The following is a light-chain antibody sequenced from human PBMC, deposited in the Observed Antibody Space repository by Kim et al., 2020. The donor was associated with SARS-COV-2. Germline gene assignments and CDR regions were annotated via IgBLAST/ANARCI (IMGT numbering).Light chain of an antibody. Sequence: QSFTISCPGTSSDVGGYNYVSWYQQHPGKAPKLMIYDVSNRPSGVSNRFSGSKSGNTASLTISGLQAEDEADYYCSSYTSSSTPWVFGGGTQLTVL. V-gene: IGLV2-14*03. CDR1: SSDVGGYNY. CDR2: DVS. J-gene: IGLJ3*02. CDR3: SSYTSSSTPWV.